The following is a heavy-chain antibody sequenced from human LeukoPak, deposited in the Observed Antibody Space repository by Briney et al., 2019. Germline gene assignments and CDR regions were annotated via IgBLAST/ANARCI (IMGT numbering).Heavy chain of an antibody. CDR1: VFTSSSYW. Sequence: GGSLRLSCAASVFTSSSYWTHWARHVPGKGLVWVSGCRCDGTARNYADSVKGRFTNSRDDAKNTVDLQMNSLRGEDTAVYYCVRGRGSYGWFYPWGQGTLVTVSS. J-gene: IGHJ5*02. D-gene: IGHD3-10*01. V-gene: IGHV3-74*01. CDR2: CRCDGTAR. CDR3: VRGRGSYGWFYP.